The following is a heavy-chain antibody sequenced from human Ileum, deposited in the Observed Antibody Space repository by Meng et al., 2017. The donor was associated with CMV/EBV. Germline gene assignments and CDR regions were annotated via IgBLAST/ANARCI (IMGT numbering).Heavy chain of an antibody. D-gene: IGHD3-10*01. CDR2: ISSDGNNK. CDR1: GFTFSTYA. Sequence: CAASGFTFSTYAMHWLRQAPGKGPEWVAVISSDGNNKYYEDSVKGRFSLSRDNSKNMLFLQINSLRTEDTAVYYCATEREPRGANDYWGQGTLVTVSS. V-gene: IGHV3-30*04. J-gene: IGHJ4*02. CDR3: ATEREPRGANDY.